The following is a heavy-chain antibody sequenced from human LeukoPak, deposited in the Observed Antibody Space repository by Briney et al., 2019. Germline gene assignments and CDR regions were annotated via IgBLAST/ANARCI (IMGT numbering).Heavy chain of an antibody. CDR2: INHSGST. Sequence: PSETLSLTCAVYGGSFSGYYWSWIRQPRGKGLEWIGVINHSGSTNYNPSLKSRVTISVDTSKSQFSLKLSSVTAADTAVYYCARGGYSGYLVTFDYWGQGTLVTVSS. CDR3: ARGGYSGYLVTFDY. D-gene: IGHD5-12*01. J-gene: IGHJ4*02. CDR1: GGSFSGYY. V-gene: IGHV4-34*01.